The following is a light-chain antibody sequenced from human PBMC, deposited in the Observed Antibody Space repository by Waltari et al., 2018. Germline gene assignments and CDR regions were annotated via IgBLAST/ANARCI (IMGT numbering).Light chain of an antibody. Sequence: DAVMTQSPLSLPVTLGQPASISCRSSQSLVFSDGNIYLNWFQQRPGQSPRRLIYKVSNRDSGVPDRFSGSGSGTDFTLKISRVDAEDVGGVYYCMQATHWPYTFGQGTKLEIK. CDR2: KVS. CDR1: QSLVFSDGNIY. J-gene: IGKJ2*01. CDR3: MQATHWPYT. V-gene: IGKV2-30*01.